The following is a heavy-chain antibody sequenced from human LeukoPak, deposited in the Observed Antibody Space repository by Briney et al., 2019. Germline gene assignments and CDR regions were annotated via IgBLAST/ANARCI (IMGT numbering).Heavy chain of an antibody. CDR1: GFSFSSYW. CDR3: ARGGGHLDC. V-gene: IGHV3-7*03. CDR2: IKQDGSDK. Sequence: PGGSLRLSWAASGFSFSSYWMSWVRQAPGKGLEWVANIKQDGSDKYYLTSVRGRFTISRDNAKNSLFLQMNSLRVEDTAVYYCARGGGHLDCWGQGTLVTVSS. D-gene: IGHD4-23*01. J-gene: IGHJ4*02.